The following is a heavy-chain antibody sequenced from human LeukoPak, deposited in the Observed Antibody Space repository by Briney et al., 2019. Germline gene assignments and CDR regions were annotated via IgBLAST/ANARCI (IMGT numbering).Heavy chain of an antibody. Sequence: SETLSLTCAVSGGSISTSNSYWGWIRQPPGKGLEWIGSIYYSGSTYYNPSLKSRVTISVDTSKNQFSLKLSSVTAADTAVYYCAILNYYDSSGYYLQPLDYWGQGTLVTVSS. V-gene: IGHV4-39*07. CDR2: IYYSGST. CDR3: AILNYYDSSGYYLQPLDY. J-gene: IGHJ4*02. D-gene: IGHD3-22*01. CDR1: GGSISTSNSY.